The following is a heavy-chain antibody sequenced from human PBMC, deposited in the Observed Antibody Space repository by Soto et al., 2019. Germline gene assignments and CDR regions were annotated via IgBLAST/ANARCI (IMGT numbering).Heavy chain of an antibody. CDR3: ATVGITICGVVINC. D-gene: IGHD3-3*01. J-gene: IGHJ4*02. V-gene: IGHV1-24*01. CDR2: FDPEDGET. Sequence: ASVKVSCKVSGYTLTELSMHWVRQAPGKGLEWMGGFDPEDGETIYAQKFQGRVTMTEDTSTDTAYMELSSLRSEDTAVYYCATVGITICGVVINCWGQGTLVTVSS. CDR1: GYTLTELS.